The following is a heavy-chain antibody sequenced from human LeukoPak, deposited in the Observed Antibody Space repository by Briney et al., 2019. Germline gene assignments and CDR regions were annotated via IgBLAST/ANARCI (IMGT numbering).Heavy chain of an antibody. CDR1: GGSISSYY. J-gene: IGHJ6*03. Sequence: SETLSLTCTVSGGSISSYYWSWIRQPAGKGLEWIGRIYTSGSTNYNPSLKSRVTMSVDTSKNQFSLKLSSVTAADTAVYYCARARGSNYYYYYYMDVWGKGTTVTVSS. V-gene: IGHV4-4*07. D-gene: IGHD1-26*01. CDR3: ARARGSNYYYYYYMDV. CDR2: IYTSGST.